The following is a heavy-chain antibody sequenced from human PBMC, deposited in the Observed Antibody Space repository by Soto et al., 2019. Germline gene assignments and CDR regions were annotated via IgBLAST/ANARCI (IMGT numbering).Heavy chain of an antibody. CDR3: ARDFSGRSYFFDY. CDR2: INADNGNT. D-gene: IGHD3-10*01. CDR1: GYTFTSHD. J-gene: IGHJ4*02. Sequence: ASVKVSCKASGYTFTSHDINWVRQAPGQRLEWMGWINADNGNTKYSQKFQGRVSIIRDTFASTPYMQLSSLRSEDTAVYYCARDFSGRSYFFDYWGQGTLVTVSS. V-gene: IGHV1-3*01.